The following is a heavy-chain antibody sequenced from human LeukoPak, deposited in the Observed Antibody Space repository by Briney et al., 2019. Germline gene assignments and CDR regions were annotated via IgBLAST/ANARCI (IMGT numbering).Heavy chain of an antibody. CDR2: INHSGST. D-gene: IGHD6-13*01. Sequence: KPADTLSLTCAVYGGSFSGYYWSWIRHPPGKGLEWIGEINHSGSTNYNPSLKSRVTISVDTSKNQFSLKLSSVTAADTAVYYCARKDEQQLNGGGYFQHWGQGTLVTASS. V-gene: IGHV4-34*01. J-gene: IGHJ1*01. CDR1: GGSFSGYY. CDR3: ARKDEQQLNGGGYFQH.